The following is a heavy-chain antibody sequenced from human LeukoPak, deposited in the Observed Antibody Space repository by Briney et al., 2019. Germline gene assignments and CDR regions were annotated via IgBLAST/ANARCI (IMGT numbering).Heavy chain of an antibody. Sequence: GASVKVSCKASGGTFSSYAISWVRQAPGQGLEWMGWINPNSGGTNYAQKFQGWVTMTRDTSISTAYMELSRLRSDDTAVYYCARVGMAQAGYYYGMDVWGQGTTVTVSS. CDR2: INPNSGGT. J-gene: IGHJ6*02. D-gene: IGHD5-24*01. V-gene: IGHV1-2*04. CDR3: ARVGMAQAGYYYGMDV. CDR1: GGTFSSYA.